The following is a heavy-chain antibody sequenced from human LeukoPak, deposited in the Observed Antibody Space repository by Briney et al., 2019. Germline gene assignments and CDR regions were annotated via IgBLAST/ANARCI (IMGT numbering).Heavy chain of an antibody. J-gene: IGHJ4*02. V-gene: IGHV3-7*05. CDR1: EFTFSSYW. Sequence: PGGSLRLSCAASEFTFSSYWMNWVRQAPGKGLEWVAHIKEDGSDKYYVDSVKGRFTISRDNAKNSLYLQMNSLRAEDTAVYYCARDLGSSVGYWGQGTLVTVFS. CDR2: IKEDGSDK. CDR3: ARDLGSSVGY. D-gene: IGHD6-13*01.